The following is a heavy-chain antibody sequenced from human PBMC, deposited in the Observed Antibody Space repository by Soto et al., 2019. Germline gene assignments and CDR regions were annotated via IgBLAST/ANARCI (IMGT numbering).Heavy chain of an antibody. J-gene: IGHJ3*02. CDR1: GFTFDDYG. CDR2: INWNGGST. Sequence: GGSLRLSCAASGFTFDDYGMSWVRQAPGKGLEWVSGINWNGGSTGYADSVKGRFTISRDNAKNSLYLQMNSLRAEDTALYYCARDSVFVDIVATTAFDIWGQGTMVTVSS. CDR3: ARDSVFVDIVATTAFDI. D-gene: IGHD5-12*01. V-gene: IGHV3-20*04.